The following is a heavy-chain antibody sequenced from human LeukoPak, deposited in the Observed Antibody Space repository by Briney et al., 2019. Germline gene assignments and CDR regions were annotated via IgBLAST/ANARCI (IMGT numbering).Heavy chain of an antibody. CDR2: IYYSGST. CDR1: GGSISSSSYY. Sequence: SETLSLTCTVSGGSISSSSYYWGWIRQPPGKGLEWIGSIYYSGSTYYNPSLKSRVTISVDTSKNQFSLKLSSVTAADTAVYYCARVVRGVIITSNWFDPWGQGTLVTVSS. D-gene: IGHD3-10*01. CDR3: ARVVRGVIITSNWFDP. J-gene: IGHJ5*02. V-gene: IGHV4-39*07.